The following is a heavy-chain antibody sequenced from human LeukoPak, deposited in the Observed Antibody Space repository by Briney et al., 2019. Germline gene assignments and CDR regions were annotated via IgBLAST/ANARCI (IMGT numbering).Heavy chain of an antibody. D-gene: IGHD1-26*01. CDR2: INPNSGGT. Sequence: ASLKVSCKAAGYTFTGYYMHWVRQAPGQGLGWMGWINPNSGGTNYAQKFQGRVTMTRDTSISTAYMELSRLTSDDTAVYYCARDPPIGGADVFDIWGQGTMVTVSS. V-gene: IGHV1-2*02. CDR1: GYTFTGYY. J-gene: IGHJ3*02. CDR3: ARDPPIGGADVFDI.